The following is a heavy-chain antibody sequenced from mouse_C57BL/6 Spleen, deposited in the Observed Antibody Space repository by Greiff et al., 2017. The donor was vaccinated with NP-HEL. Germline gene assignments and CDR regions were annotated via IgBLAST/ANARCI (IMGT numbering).Heavy chain of an antibody. CDR1: GFTFSDYG. D-gene: IGHD2-4*01. Sequence: VQLKESGGGLVKPGGSLKLSCAASGFTFSDYGMHWVRQAPGKGLEWVAYISSGSSTIYYADTVKGRFTISRDNAKNTLFLQMTSLRSEDTAMYYCARPYDYTWFAYWGQGTLVTVSA. CDR2: ISSGSSTI. V-gene: IGHV5-17*01. J-gene: IGHJ3*01. CDR3: ARPYDYTWFAY.